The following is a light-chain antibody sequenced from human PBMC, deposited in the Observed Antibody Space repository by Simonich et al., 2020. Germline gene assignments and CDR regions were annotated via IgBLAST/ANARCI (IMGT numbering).Light chain of an antibody. CDR2: KAS. V-gene: IGKV1-5*03. Sequence: DIQMTQSPSTLSASVGDRVTITCLASQSISSWLAWYQQKPGKAPKLLIYKASSLESGVPSRFSGSGSGTEFTLTIISLQPDDFATYYCQQYNSYPGTFGQGTKVEIK. CDR3: QQYNSYPGT. J-gene: IGKJ1*01. CDR1: QSISSW.